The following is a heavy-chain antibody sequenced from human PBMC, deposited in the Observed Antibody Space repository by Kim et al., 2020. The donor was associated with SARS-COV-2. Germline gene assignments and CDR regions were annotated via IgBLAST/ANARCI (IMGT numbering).Heavy chain of an antibody. CDR3: ARQSWITIFGVVTVGAYFDY. CDR1: GGSISSYY. Sequence: SETLSLTCTVSGGSISSYYWSWIRQPPGKGLEWIGYIYYSWSTNYNPSLKSRVTISVDTSKNQFSLKLSSVTAADTAVYYCARQSWITIFGVVTVGAYFDYWGQGTLVTVSS. J-gene: IGHJ4*02. V-gene: IGHV4-59*08. D-gene: IGHD3-3*01. CDR2: IYYSWST.